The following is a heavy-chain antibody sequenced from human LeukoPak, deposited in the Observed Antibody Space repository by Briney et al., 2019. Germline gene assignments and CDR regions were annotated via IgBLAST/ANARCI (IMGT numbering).Heavy chain of an antibody. J-gene: IGHJ4*02. CDR3: ARAGGFFSPFRY. CDR1: GGSISSGGYY. V-gene: IGHV4-31*03. CDR2: IYYSGST. D-gene: IGHD3-10*01. Sequence: SETLSLTCTVSGGSISSGGYYWSWIRQHPGKGLEWIGYIYYSGSTYYNPSLKSRVTISVDTSKNQFSLKLSSVTAADTAVYYCARAGGFFSPFRYWGQGTLVTVSS.